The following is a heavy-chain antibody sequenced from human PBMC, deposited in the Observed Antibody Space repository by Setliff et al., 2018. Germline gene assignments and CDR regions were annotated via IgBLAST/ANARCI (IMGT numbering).Heavy chain of an antibody. J-gene: IGHJ6*02. D-gene: IGHD6-19*01. CDR2: ISGSGGST. V-gene: IGHV3-23*01. Sequence: GGSLRLSCAASGFTFSSYAMSWVRQAPGKGLEWVSAISGSGGSTYYADSVKGRFTISRDNSKNTLYLQMNSLRAEDTAVYYCAKDSSGYGQYYAMDVWGQGTTVTVSS. CDR1: GFTFSSYA. CDR3: AKDSSGYGQYYAMDV.